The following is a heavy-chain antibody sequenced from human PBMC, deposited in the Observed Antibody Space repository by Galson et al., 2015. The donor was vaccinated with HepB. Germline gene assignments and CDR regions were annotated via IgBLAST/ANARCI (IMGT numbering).Heavy chain of an antibody. CDR3: ARDSTYYDGSAYYDNLDS. CDR2: INQDGAKK. J-gene: IGHJ4*02. D-gene: IGHD3-22*01. CDR1: GFTFSSYW. V-gene: IGHV3-7*03. Sequence: SLRLSCAASGFTFSSYWMTWVRQAPGKGLEWVANINQDGAKKNYVDSVKGRFTFSRDNAKNSLYLEMNSLRAEDTAMYHCARDSTYYDGSAYYDNLDSWGQGTLVTVSS.